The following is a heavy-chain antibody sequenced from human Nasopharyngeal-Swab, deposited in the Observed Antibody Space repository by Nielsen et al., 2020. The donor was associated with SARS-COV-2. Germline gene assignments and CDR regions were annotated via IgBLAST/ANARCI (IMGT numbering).Heavy chain of an antibody. V-gene: IGHV4-31*02. CDR2: IYYSGST. Sequence: WIRQPPGKGLEWIGYIYYSGSTYYNPSLKSRDTISVDTSKNQFSLKLSSVTAADTAVYYCARGAIDYYDSSGYGDWGQGTLVTVSS. D-gene: IGHD3-22*01. J-gene: IGHJ4*02. CDR3: ARGAIDYYDSSGYGD.